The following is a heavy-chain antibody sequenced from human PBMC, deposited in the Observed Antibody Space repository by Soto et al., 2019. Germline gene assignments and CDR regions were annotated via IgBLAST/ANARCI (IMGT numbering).Heavy chain of an antibody. CDR3: AKDIRAVLHAFDV. J-gene: IGHJ3*01. Sequence: EVQLVESGGGLVQPGGSLRLSCAASGFTFDDHGMHWVRQVPGKGLEWVSGISWNSGSVGYADSVEGRFTISRDNARNSLYLQMNSLRGDDTAFYYCAKDIRAVLHAFDVWGQGTLVAVSS. D-gene: IGHD3-10*01. CDR1: GFTFDDHG. CDR2: ISWNSGSV. V-gene: IGHV3-9*01.